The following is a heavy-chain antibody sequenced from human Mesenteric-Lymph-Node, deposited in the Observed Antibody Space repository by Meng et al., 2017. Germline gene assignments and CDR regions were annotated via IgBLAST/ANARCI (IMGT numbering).Heavy chain of an antibody. D-gene: IGHD6-19*01. V-gene: IGHV3-7*04. CDR1: EFTSNNYW. CDR3: AGGWGWLSEY. J-gene: IGHJ4*02. Sequence: GASLKTSCVASEFTSNNYWMNWVRQAPGKGLEWVANIKKDGSETNYVDSVKGRFTITRDNAKKTLSLQMNFLTAEDTAVYFCAGGWGWLSEYWGQGARVTVSS. CDR2: IKKDGSET.